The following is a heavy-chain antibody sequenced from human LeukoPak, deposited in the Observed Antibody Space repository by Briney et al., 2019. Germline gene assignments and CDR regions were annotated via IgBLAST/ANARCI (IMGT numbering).Heavy chain of an antibody. CDR1: GGSFSGYY. V-gene: IGHV4-34*01. J-gene: IGHJ6*02. CDR2: INHSGST. Sequence: SETLSLTCAVYGGSFSGYYWSWIRQPPGKGLEWIGEINHSGSTNYNPSLKSRVTISVDTSKNQFSLKLSSVTAADTAVYYCARENAADGWDWGQGTTVTVSS. D-gene: IGHD6-19*01. CDR3: ARENAADGWD.